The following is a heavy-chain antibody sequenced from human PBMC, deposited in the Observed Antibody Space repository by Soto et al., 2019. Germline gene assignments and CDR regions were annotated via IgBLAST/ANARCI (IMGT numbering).Heavy chain of an antibody. V-gene: IGHV1-8*01. CDR2: MSPNSGNT. Sequence: GASVKVSCKASGYTFTSYDINWVRQATGQGLEWMGWMSPNSGNTGYAQKFQGRVTMTRNTSISTAYMELSSLRSEDTAVYYCARVWSRRMAFDIWGQGTMVTVSS. CDR3: ARVWSRRMAFDI. D-gene: IGHD2-15*01. J-gene: IGHJ3*02. CDR1: GYTFTSYD.